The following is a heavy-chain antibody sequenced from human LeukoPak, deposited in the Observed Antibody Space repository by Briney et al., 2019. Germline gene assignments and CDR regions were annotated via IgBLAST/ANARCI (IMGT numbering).Heavy chain of an antibody. V-gene: IGHV3-74*01. CDR2: INRDGSYA. CDR3: ESTGDDGRGN. J-gene: IGHJ4*02. CDR1: GFTFSSYW. Sequence: PGGSLRLSCAASGFTFSSYWMHWVRQAPGKGLVWVSRINRDGSYASYADSVEGRFTISRDNAKKTPYLQIASLIAQDTAVYYIESTGDDGRGNWGQETLVPVSS. D-gene: IGHD3-16*01.